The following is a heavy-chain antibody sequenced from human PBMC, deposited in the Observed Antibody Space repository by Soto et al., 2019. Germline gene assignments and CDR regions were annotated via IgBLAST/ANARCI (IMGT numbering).Heavy chain of an antibody. V-gene: IGHV3-33*01. CDR1: GFTFIGYG. J-gene: IGHJ6*02. D-gene: IGHD3-22*01. Sequence: GGSLRLSCAAAGFTFIGYGMHWVRQAPGKGLEWVAVIWYDGSNQYYADSVKGRFTISRDNSKNTLYLQMNSLRAEDTAVYYCARDYLYYYDSSGYYQPRDYYTMDVWGQGTTVTVSS. CDR3: ARDYLYYYDSSGYYQPRDYYTMDV. CDR2: IWYDGSNQ.